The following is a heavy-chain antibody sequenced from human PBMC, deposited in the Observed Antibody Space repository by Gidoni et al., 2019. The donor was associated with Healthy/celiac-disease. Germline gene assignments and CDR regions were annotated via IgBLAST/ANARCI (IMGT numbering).Heavy chain of an antibody. CDR2: IIPIFGTA. Sequence: QVQLVQSGAEVKKPGSSVKVSCKASGGTFSSYAISWVRQAPGQGLEWMGGIIPIFGTANYAQKFQGRVTITADESTSTAYMELSSLRSEDTAVYYCASARIAAAGIAVAAGWFDPWGQGTLVTVSS. V-gene: IGHV1-69*01. CDR3: ASARIAAAGIAVAAGWFDP. J-gene: IGHJ5*02. CDR1: GGTFSSYA. D-gene: IGHD6-13*01.